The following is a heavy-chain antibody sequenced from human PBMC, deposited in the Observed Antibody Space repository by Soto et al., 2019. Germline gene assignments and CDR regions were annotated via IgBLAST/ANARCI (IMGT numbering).Heavy chain of an antibody. D-gene: IGHD3-22*01. Sequence: PGKGLQWIGYIYYSGSTHYTPSLKSRVTISVDTSKNQFSLKLNSVTAADTAVYYCARVVKTPRYNYHTSDHP. CDR3: ARVVKTPRYNYHTSDHP. CDR2: IYYSGST. J-gene: IGHJ5*02. V-gene: IGHV4-30-4*01.